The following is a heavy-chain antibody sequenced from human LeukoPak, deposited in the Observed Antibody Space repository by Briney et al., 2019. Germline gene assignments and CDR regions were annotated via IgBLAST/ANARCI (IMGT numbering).Heavy chain of an antibody. CDR3: AREREETYGSGSYTFDH. CDR2: INTNNGNT. D-gene: IGHD3-10*01. CDR1: GYTFTNYA. Sequence: ASVTVSCKASGYTFTNYAFSWVRQAPGQGLEWMGWINTNNGNTNYVKRLQGRVTMTTDTSTSTAYMELRSLRSDDTAVYYCAREREETYGSGSYTFDHWGQGTLVTVSS. J-gene: IGHJ4*02. V-gene: IGHV1-18*01.